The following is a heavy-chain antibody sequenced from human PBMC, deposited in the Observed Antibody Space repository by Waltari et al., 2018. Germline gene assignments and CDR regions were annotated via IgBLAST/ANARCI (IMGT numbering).Heavy chain of an antibody. CDR3: ARWNEVVPGAFDP. D-gene: IGHD2-15*01. Sequence: QVQLQESGPGLVKPSQTLSLTCTVSGCSIPLGTYYRSWIRRHPGKSLGWIGDLYYSGGTYYNASLESRVTISIDTSKNQFSLRLTSVNAADTAVYYCARWNEVVPGAFDPWGQGTLVTVSS. V-gene: IGHV4-31*02. CDR1: GCSIPLGTYY. CDR2: LYYSGGT. J-gene: IGHJ5*02.